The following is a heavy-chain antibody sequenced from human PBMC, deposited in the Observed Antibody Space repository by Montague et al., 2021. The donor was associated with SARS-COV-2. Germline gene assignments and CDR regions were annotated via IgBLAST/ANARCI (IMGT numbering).Heavy chain of an antibody. Sequence: SETLSLTCTVSGGSISSYYWSWIRQPPGKGLEWIGYINYSGTTNYNPSLKSRVTISVDTSKNQFSLKLSSVTAADTAVYYCARHSRRISSSWSEGYFDYWGQGTRVTVSS. D-gene: IGHD6-13*01. CDR2: INYSGTT. CDR1: GGSISSYY. CDR3: ARHSRRISSSWSEGYFDY. J-gene: IGHJ4*02. V-gene: IGHV4-59*08.